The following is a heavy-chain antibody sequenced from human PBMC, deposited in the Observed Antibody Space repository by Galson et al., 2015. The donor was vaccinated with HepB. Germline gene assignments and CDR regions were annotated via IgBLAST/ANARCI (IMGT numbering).Heavy chain of an antibody. CDR1: GGTFSSYA. D-gene: IGHD2-2*01. J-gene: IGHJ5*02. CDR2: IIPIFGTA. V-gene: IGHV1-69*13. CDR3: AREVLAEVPAAILSRRRNWFDP. Sequence: SVKVSCKASGGTFSSYAISWVRQAPGQGLEWMGGIIPIFGTANYAQKFQGRVTITADESTSTAYMELCSLRSEDTAVYYCAREVLAEVPAAILSRRRNWFDPWGQGTLVTVSS.